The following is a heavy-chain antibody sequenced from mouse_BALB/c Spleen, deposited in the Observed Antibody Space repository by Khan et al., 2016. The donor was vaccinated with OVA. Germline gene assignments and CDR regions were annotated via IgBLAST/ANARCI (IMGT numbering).Heavy chain of an antibody. V-gene: IGHV1S41*01. CDR1: GYTFTSYW. CDR3: ARSNYYGSSLYAMDY. D-gene: IGHD1-1*01. Sequence: DLVKPGASVKLSCKASGYTFTSYWINWIKQRPGQGLEWIGRIGPGSGSTSYNEMFTGKATLTVDTTSSTAYIQLSSLSSAASAVYFCARSNYYGSSLYAMDYWGQGTSVTVSA. CDR2: IGPGSGST. J-gene: IGHJ4*01.